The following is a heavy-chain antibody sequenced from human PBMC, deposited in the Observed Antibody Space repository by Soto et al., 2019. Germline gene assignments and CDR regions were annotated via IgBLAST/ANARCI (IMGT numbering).Heavy chain of an antibody. CDR1: GFIFSNYA. CDR3: AKDAVAGNLYYGMDV. CDR2: ISYDGSNK. D-gene: IGHD6-19*01. J-gene: IGHJ6*02. Sequence: VGSLILSCAASGFIFSNYAIHWVRQAPGKGLEWVAVISYDGSNKYYADSVKGRFTISRDNSKNTLYLQMNSLRAEDTAVYYCAKDAVAGNLYYGMDVWGQGTTVTVSS. V-gene: IGHV3-30-3*01.